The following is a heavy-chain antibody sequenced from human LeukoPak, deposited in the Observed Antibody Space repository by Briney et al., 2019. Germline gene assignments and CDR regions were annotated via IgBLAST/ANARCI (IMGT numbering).Heavy chain of an antibody. D-gene: IGHD5-18*01. V-gene: IGHV4-34*01. J-gene: IGHJ6*03. CDR2: INHSGST. Sequence: SCAASGFTFSSYWMSWIRQPPGKGLEWIGEINHSGSTNYNPSLKSRVTISVDTSKNQFSLKLSSVTAADTAVYYCARAPRGYSYGRYHYYMDVWGKGTTVTVSS. CDR3: ARAPRGYSYGRYHYYMDV. CDR1: GFTFSSYW.